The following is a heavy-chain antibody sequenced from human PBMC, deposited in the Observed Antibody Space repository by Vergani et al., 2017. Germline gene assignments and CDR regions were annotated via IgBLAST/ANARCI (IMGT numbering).Heavy chain of an antibody. Sequence: DVRLVESGGGVVQPGGSLRLSRAASGFTFSAYSINWVRQTPGKGLEWISYIGVSDNSIYYADSVMGRFAISRDNARNLLFLQMNSLRADDSALYFCVRDPDYSTFDSWGQGTLVTVS. CDR1: GFTFSAYS. V-gene: IGHV3-48*01. J-gene: IGHJ4*02. CDR2: IGVSDNSI. CDR3: VRDPDYSTFDS. D-gene: IGHD4-11*01.